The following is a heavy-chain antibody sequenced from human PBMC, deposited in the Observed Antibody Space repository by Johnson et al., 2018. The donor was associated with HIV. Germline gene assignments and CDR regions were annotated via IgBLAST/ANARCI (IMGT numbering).Heavy chain of an antibody. J-gene: IGHJ3*02. CDR1: GFTVSRNY. CDR2: IKQDGSEK. D-gene: IGHD3-22*01. V-gene: IGHV3-7*01. CDR3: ARDVNYYDRSGSYGLHGAFDI. Sequence: VQLVESGGGLVQPGGSLRLSCAASGFTVSRNYMSWVRQAPGKGLEWVANIKQDGSEKYYVDSVKGRFTISRDNAKNILYLEMNSLRAEDTAVYYCARDVNYYDRSGSYGLHGAFDIWGQGTMVTVSS.